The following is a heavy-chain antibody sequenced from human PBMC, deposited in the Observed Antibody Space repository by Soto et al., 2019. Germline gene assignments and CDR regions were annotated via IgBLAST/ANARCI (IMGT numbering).Heavy chain of an antibody. J-gene: IGHJ4*02. CDR1: GGTFSSYT. CDR2: IIPILGIA. Sequence: GGSVKVSCKASGGTFSSYTISWVRQAPGQGLEWMGRIIPILGIANYAQKFQGRVTITADKSTSTAYMELRSLRSDDTAVYYCAKDPNFFAYWGQGTLVPASS. V-gene: IGHV1-69*04. CDR3: AKDPNFFAY.